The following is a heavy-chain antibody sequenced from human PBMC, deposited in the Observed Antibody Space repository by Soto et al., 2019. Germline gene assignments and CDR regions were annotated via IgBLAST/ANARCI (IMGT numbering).Heavy chain of an antibody. CDR3: ARVLIEGFDP. CDR2: IYNSGDT. CDR1: GGSVSSDSYY. D-gene: IGHD2-21*01. J-gene: IGHJ5*02. V-gene: IGHV4-61*10. Sequence: PSETLSLTCTVSGGSVSSDSYYWTWVRQPAGKGLEWIGRIYNSGDTNYNPSLKSRVTMSVDASKNQFSLKLSSVTAADTAVYYCARVLIEGFDPWGQGTLVTVSS.